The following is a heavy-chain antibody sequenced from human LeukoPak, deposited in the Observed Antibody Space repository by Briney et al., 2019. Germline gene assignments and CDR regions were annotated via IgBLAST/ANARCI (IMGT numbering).Heavy chain of an antibody. D-gene: IGHD2/OR15-2a*01. Sequence: PGGSLRLSCAASGFTFSSYWMSWVRQAPGKGLEWVANIRQDGSVQNYVDSVKGRFTISRDNPKNSVYLQMSSLRAEDTAVYYCLVTKRSRGFDYWGQGTLVTVSS. CDR2: IRQDGSVQ. CDR1: GFTFSSYW. CDR3: LVTKRSRGFDY. V-gene: IGHV3-7*01. J-gene: IGHJ4*02.